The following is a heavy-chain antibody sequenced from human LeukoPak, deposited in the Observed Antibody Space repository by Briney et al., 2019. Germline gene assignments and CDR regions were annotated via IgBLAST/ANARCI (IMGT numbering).Heavy chain of an antibody. CDR3: ARPDRGYSYGPPFDY. D-gene: IGHD5-18*01. CDR2: IYYSGST. V-gene: IGHV4-39*01. J-gene: IGHJ4*02. CDR1: GGSISSSSYY. Sequence: SETLSLTCTVSGGSISSSSYYWGWLRQPPGTGLEWLGSIYYSGSTYYNPSLKSRVTISVDTSKNQFSLKLSSVTAADTAVYYCARPDRGYSYGPPFDYWGQGTLVTVSS.